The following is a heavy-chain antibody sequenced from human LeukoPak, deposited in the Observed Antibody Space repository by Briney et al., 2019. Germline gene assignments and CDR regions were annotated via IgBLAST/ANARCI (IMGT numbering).Heavy chain of an antibody. D-gene: IGHD2/OR15-2a*01. J-gene: IGHJ3*02. Sequence: PGGSLRLSCAASGFTFRNYWTHWVRQAAGKGLVWVSRINSDGSSTTYADSVKGRLTISRDNAKNTLYLQMSSLRAEDTAVYYCAKAFHNDAFDIWGQGTMVTVSS. CDR2: INSDGSST. CDR1: GFTFRNYW. V-gene: IGHV3-74*01. CDR3: AKAFHNDAFDI.